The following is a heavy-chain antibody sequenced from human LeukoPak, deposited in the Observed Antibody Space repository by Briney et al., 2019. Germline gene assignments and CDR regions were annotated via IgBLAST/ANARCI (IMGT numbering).Heavy chain of an antibody. CDR3: AKEEPLTKWFDP. CDR2: ISYDGTNK. J-gene: IGHJ5*02. D-gene: IGHD1-14*01. Sequence: PGGSLRLSCAASGFTFRLYGMHWVRQIPGKGLEWVAVISYDGTNKYYEDSVKGRFTISRDNSKNTLYLQMNSLRPEDTAVYYCAKEEPLTKWFDPWGQGTLVTVSS. CDR1: GFTFRLYG. V-gene: IGHV3-30*18.